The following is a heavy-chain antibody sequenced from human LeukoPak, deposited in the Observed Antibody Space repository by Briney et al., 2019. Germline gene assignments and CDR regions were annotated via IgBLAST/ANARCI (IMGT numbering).Heavy chain of an antibody. CDR3: ARVHYGDYSKDFDY. V-gene: IGHV4-34*01. CDR1: GESFSGYY. D-gene: IGHD4-17*01. CDR2: TNHSGST. J-gene: IGHJ4*02. Sequence: SETLSLTCAVYGESFSGYYWSWIRQPPGKGLEWIGETNHSGSTNYNPSLKSRVTISVDTSKNQFSLKLSSVTAADTAVYYCARVHYGDYSKDFDYWGQGTLVTVSS.